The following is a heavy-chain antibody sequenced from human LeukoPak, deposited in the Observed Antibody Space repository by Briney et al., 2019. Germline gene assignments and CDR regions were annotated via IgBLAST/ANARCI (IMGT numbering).Heavy chain of an antibody. CDR2: INPNSGDT. Sequence: ASVKVSCKASGYTFTDYYMHWVRQAPGQGLEWMGWINPNSGDTKYVQKFQGRVTMTRDTSINTAYMEVNRLRSEDTAVYYCAREPGYDFWSGRGSNAFDVWGQGTMVTVSS. J-gene: IGHJ3*01. CDR3: AREPGYDFWSGRGSNAFDV. CDR1: GYTFTDYY. D-gene: IGHD3-3*01. V-gene: IGHV1-2*02.